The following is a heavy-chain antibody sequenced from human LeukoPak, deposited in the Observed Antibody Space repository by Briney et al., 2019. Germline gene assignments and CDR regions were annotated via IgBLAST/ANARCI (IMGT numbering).Heavy chain of an antibody. D-gene: IGHD6-25*01. Sequence: SETLSLTCTVSGGSISSGSYYWSWTRQPAGKGLEWIRRIYTSGSTNYNPSLKSRVTISVDTSKNQFSLKLSSVTAADTAVYYCARDPSSDAFDIWGQGTMVTVSS. CDR3: ARDPSSDAFDI. V-gene: IGHV4-61*02. CDR2: IYTSGST. CDR1: GGSISSGSYY. J-gene: IGHJ3*02.